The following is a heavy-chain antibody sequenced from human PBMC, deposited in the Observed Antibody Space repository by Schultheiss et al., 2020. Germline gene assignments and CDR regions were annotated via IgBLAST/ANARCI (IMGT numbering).Heavy chain of an antibody. CDR3: ARVSWLVRWDY. D-gene: IGHD6-19*01. Sequence: SETLSLTCTVSGGSISSSSYYWGWIRQPPGKGLEWIGSIYYSGSTYYNPSLKSRVTISVDTSKNQFSLKLSSVTAADTAVYYCARVSWLVRWDYWGQGTLVTVSS. CDR1: GGSISSSSYY. V-gene: IGHV4-39*01. CDR2: IYYSGST. J-gene: IGHJ4*02.